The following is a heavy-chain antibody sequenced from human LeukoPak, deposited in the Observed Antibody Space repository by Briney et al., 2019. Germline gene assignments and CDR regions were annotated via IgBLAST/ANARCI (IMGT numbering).Heavy chain of an antibody. CDR1: GFTFRDYW. V-gene: IGHV3-7*01. CDR2: IKEDGSQI. Sequence: GGSLRLSCVASGFTFRDYWMTWVRQAPGKGLEWVANIKEDGSQINHVDSVKGRFTIARDNAKNSLYLQMNSLRVEDTAVYYCAKHKIAWRTFDCWGQGTLVTVSS. D-gene: IGHD1/OR15-1a*01. CDR3: AKHKIAWRTFDC. J-gene: IGHJ4*02.